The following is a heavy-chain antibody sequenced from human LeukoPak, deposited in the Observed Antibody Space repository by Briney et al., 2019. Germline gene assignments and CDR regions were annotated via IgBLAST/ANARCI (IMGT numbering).Heavy chain of an antibody. D-gene: IGHD3-10*01. V-gene: IGHV4-59*01. CDR2: IYYSGST. CDR3: ARGEYGSGGFDY. J-gene: IGHJ4*02. CDR1: GGSISSYH. Sequence: SETLSLTCTVSGGSISSYHWSWIRQPPGKGLEWIGYIYYSGSTNYNPSLKSRVTISVDTSKNQFSLKLSSVTAADTAVYYCARGEYGSGGFDYWGQGTLVTVSS.